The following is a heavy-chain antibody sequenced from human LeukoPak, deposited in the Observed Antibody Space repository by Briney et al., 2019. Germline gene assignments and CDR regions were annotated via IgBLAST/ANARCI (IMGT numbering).Heavy chain of an antibody. D-gene: IGHD2-2*01. CDR2: IKQDGSEK. J-gene: IGHJ4*02. Sequence: PGGSLRLSCAASGFTFSSYWMSWVRQAPGKGLEWVANIKQDGSEKFYVDSVKGRFTISRDNAKNSLYLQMDSLRAEDTAVYYCAGYCSRTSCFRTDYWGQGTLVTVSS. CDR1: GFTFSSYW. CDR3: AGYCSRTSCFRTDY. V-gene: IGHV3-7*01.